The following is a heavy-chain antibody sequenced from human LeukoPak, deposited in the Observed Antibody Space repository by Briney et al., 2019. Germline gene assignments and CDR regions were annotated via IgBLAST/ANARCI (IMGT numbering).Heavy chain of an antibody. CDR3: ASTSDIMSDIVVVVAPFDY. D-gene: IGHD2-15*01. V-gene: IGHV1-69*02. Sequence: SVNVSCKASGGTFSSYTISWVRQAPGQGLEWMGRINPICGIANYAQKFQGTVTITADKSRSTLYRELSSLRSEDTAVYYCASTSDIMSDIVVVVAPFDYWGQGTLVTVSS. J-gene: IGHJ4*02. CDR1: GGTFSSYT. CDR2: INPICGIA.